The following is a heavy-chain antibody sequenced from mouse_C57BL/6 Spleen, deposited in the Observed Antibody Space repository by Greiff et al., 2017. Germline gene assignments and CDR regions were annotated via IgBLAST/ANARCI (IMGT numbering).Heavy chain of an antibody. CDR2: IDPETGGT. Sequence: VQLQQSGAELVRPGASVTLSCKASGYTFTDYEMHWVKQTPVHGLEWIGAIDPETGGTAYNQKFKGKAILTADKSSSTAFMELRSLTSEDSAVYYCTRYYGSGYGYFDVWGTGTTVTVSS. CDR3: TRYYGSGYGYFDV. D-gene: IGHD1-1*01. CDR1: GYTFTDYE. V-gene: IGHV1-15*01. J-gene: IGHJ1*03.